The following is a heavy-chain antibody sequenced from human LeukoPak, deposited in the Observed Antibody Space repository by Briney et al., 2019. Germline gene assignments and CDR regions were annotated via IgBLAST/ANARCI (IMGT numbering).Heavy chain of an antibody. D-gene: IGHD3-22*01. V-gene: IGHV1-2*02. Sequence: ASVKVSCKASGYTFTGYYMHWVRQAPGQGLEWMGWINPNSGGTNYAQKFQGRVTMTRDTSISTAYMELSRLRSDDTAVYYCARGYYDSSGYYYVYWGQGTLVTVSS. J-gene: IGHJ4*02. CDR3: ARGYYDSSGYYYVY. CDR1: GYTFTGYY. CDR2: INPNSGGT.